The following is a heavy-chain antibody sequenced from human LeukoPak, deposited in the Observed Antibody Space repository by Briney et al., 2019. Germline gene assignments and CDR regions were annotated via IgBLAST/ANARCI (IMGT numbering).Heavy chain of an antibody. CDR1: GYTFTSYD. CDR2: INPNSGGT. CDR3: ATPPSYSSSSGSLNWFDP. D-gene: IGHD6-6*01. V-gene: IGHV1-2*02. J-gene: IGHJ5*02. Sequence: ASVKVSCKASGYTFTSYDINWVRQATGQGLEWMGWINPNSGGTNYAQKFQGRVTMTRDTSISTAYMELSRLRSDDTAVYYCATPPSYSSSSGSLNWFDPWGQGTLVTVSS.